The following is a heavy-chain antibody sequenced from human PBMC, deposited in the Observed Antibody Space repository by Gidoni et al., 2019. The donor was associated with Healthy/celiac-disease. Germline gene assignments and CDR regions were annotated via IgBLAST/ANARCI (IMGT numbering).Heavy chain of an antibody. CDR2: FDLEDGET. Sequence: QVQLVQSGAEVKKPGASVKVSCKVSGYTLTELSMHWVRQAPGKGLEWMGGFDLEDGETIYAQKFQGRVTMTEDTSTDTAYMELSSLRSEDTAVYYCATAGYYDSSGYPSEAFDIWGQGTMVTVSS. CDR3: ATAGYYDSSGYPSEAFDI. D-gene: IGHD3-22*01. CDR1: GYTLTELS. V-gene: IGHV1-24*01. J-gene: IGHJ3*02.